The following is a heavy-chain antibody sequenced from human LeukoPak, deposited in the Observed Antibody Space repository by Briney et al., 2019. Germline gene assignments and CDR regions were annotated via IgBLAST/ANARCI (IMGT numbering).Heavy chain of an antibody. CDR2: ISGSGGST. D-gene: IGHD3-16*01. J-gene: IGHJ4*02. CDR3: AKGIWGSYRRDLFDY. CDR1: GFTFSSYA. V-gene: IGHV3-23*01. Sequence: GGSLRLSCAASGFTFSSYAMSWVRQAPGKGLEWVSAISGSGGSTYYADSVKGRFTISRDNSKNTLYLQMNSLRAEDTAVYYCAKGIWGSYRRDLFDYWGQGTLVTVSS.